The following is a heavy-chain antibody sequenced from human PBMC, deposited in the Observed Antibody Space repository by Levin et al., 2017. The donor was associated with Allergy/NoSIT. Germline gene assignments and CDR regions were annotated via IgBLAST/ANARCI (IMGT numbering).Heavy chain of an antibody. Sequence: GESLKISCAASGFTFSSYSMNWVRQAPGKGLEWVSSISSSSSYIYYADSVKGRFTISRDNAKNSLYLQMNSLRAEDTAVYYCARDRRAIKYCSGGSCPLGTPAWGQGTLVTVSS. CDR2: ISSSSSYI. D-gene: IGHD2-15*01. CDR3: ARDRRAIKYCSGGSCPLGTPA. V-gene: IGHV3-21*01. J-gene: IGHJ4*02. CDR1: GFTFSSYS.